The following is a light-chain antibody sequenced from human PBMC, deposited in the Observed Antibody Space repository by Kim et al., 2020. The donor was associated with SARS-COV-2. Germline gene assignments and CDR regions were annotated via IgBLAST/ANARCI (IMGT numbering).Light chain of an antibody. CDR3: NSRDSSGHHYV. Sequence: SSELTQDPAVSVALGQTVRITCQGDSLRSYYASWYQQKPGQAPVLVIYGKNNRTSGIPDRFSGSSSGNTASLTTTGAQSEDEADYYCNSRDSSGHHYVFG. CDR2: GKN. CDR1: SLRSYY. J-gene: IGLJ1*01. V-gene: IGLV3-19*01.